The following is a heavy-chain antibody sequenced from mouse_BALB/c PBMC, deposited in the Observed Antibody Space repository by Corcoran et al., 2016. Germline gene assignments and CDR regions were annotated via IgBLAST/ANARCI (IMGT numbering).Heavy chain of an antibody. J-gene: IGHJ2*01. CDR1: GFNIKDTY. CDR2: IDPANGNT. D-gene: IGHD2-1*01. Sequence: EVQLQQSGAELVKPGASVKLFCTASGFNIKDTYMHWVKQRPEQGLEWIGRIDPANGNTKYDPKFQGKATITADTSSNTAYLQLSSLTSEDTAVYYCARGNYGNYFDYWGQGTTLTVSS. V-gene: IGHV14-3*02. CDR3: ARGNYGNYFDY.